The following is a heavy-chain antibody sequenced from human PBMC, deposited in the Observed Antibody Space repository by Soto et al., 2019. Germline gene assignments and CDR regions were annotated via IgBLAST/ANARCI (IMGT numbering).Heavy chain of an antibody. J-gene: IGHJ6*02. CDR3: TRISGYLYNYYGMDV. CDR1: GLTFSGSA. D-gene: IGHD5-12*01. CDR2: IRSKANSYAT. V-gene: IGHV3-73*02. Sequence: EVQLVESGGGLVQPGGSLKLSCAASGLTFSGSAIHWVRQASGKGLEWVGRIRSKANSYATAYAASVKGRFTISRDDSKNTAYLQMNSLKTEDTPVYYCTRISGYLYNYYGMDVWGQGTTVTVSS.